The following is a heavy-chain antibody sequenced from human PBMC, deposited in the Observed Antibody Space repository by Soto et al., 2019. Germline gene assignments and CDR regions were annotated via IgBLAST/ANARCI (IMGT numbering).Heavy chain of an antibody. Sequence: GSSVKVSCKVSGYTLTELSMHWVRQAPGKGLEWMGGFDPEDGETIYAQKFQGRVTMTEDTSTDTAYMELSSLRSEDTAVYYCATAKDFWSGYYKGRYFDYWGQGTLVTVSS. V-gene: IGHV1-24*01. J-gene: IGHJ4*02. CDR3: ATAKDFWSGYYKGRYFDY. CDR2: FDPEDGET. D-gene: IGHD3-3*01. CDR1: GYTLTELS.